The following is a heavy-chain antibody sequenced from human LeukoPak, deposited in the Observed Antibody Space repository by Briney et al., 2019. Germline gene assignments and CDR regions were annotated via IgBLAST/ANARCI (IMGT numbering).Heavy chain of an antibody. CDR1: GYTFINYY. CDR2: INPSGGSA. Sequence: ASVKVSCKASGYTFINYYMHWVRQAPGQGLEWMGIINPSGGSAYYAQKLQGRVTMTTDTSTSTAYMELRSLRSDDTAVYYCARDHPDPYGSGSYHFPFNYWGQGTLVTVSS. J-gene: IGHJ4*02. D-gene: IGHD3-10*01. CDR3: ARDHPDPYGSGSYHFPFNY. V-gene: IGHV1-46*01.